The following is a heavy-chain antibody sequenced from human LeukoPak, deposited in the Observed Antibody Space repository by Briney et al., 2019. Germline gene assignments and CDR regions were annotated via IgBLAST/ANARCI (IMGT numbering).Heavy chain of an antibody. J-gene: IGHJ4*02. D-gene: IGHD5-18*01. CDR1: GGSTSSGGYS. V-gene: IGHV4-30-2*01. Sequence: SQTLSLTCAVSGGSTSSGGYSWSWIRQPPGKGLEWIGYIYHSGSTYYNPSLKSRVTISVDRSKNQFSLKLSSVTAADTAVYYCARAVGTRGYSYPSTLFDYWGQGTLVTVSS. CDR2: IYHSGST. CDR3: ARAVGTRGYSYPSTLFDY.